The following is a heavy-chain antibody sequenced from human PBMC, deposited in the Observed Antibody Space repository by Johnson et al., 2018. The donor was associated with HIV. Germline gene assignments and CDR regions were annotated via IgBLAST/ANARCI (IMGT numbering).Heavy chain of an antibody. J-gene: IGHJ3*02. CDR2: ISYDGSNK. D-gene: IGHD4-23*01. CDR3: ANRGLLHDAFDI. CDR1: GFTFSSYA. Sequence: QVQLVESGGGVVQPGRSLRLSCAASGFTFSSYAMHWVRQAPGKGLEWVAFISYDGSNKYYADSVKGRFTISRDNSKNTLYLQMNSLRAEDTDVYYCANRGLLHDAFDIWGQGTMVTVSS. V-gene: IGHV3-30*14.